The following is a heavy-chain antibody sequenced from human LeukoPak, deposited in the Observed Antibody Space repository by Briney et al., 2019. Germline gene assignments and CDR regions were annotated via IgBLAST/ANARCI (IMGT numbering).Heavy chain of an antibody. D-gene: IGHD5-24*01. CDR1: GYTFTSYY. V-gene: IGHV1-2*02. J-gene: IGHJ4*02. CDR3: ASALAEMATTSTDY. Sequence: ASVKVSCKASGYTFTSYYMHWVRQAPGQGLEWMGWINPNSGGTNYAQKFQGRVTMTRDTSISTAYMELSRLRSDDTAVYYCASALAEMATTSTDYWGQGTLVTVSS. CDR2: INPNSGGT.